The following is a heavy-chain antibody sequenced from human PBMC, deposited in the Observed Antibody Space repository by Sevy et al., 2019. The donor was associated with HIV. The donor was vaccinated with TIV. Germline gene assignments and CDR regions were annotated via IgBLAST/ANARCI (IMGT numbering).Heavy chain of an antibody. V-gene: IGHV3-23*01. CDR1: GFTFSSYA. CDR3: VKSYLTTLRSIVYYFDY. CDR2: ISGSGGST. D-gene: IGHD4-17*01. J-gene: IGHJ4*02. Sequence: GGSLRLSCAASGFTFSSYAMSWVRQAPGKGLEWVSAISGSGGSTYYADSVKGRFTISRDNSKNTLYLQMNSLRAEDTAVYYCVKSYLTTLRSIVYYFDYWGQGTLVTVSS.